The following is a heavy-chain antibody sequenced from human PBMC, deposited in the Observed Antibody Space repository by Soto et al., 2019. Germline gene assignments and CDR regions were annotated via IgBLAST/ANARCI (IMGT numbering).Heavy chain of an antibody. V-gene: IGHV3-33*01. D-gene: IGHD3-16*01. J-gene: IGHJ6*02. CDR2: IWYDGSNK. Sequence: GGSLRLSCAASGFTFSSYGMHWVRQAPGKGLEWVAVIWYDGSNKYYADSVKGRFTISRDNSKNTLYLQMNSLRAEDTAVYYCARATFLIVKDYYYGMDVWGQGTTVTVSS. CDR3: ARATFLIVKDYYYGMDV. CDR1: GFTFSSYG.